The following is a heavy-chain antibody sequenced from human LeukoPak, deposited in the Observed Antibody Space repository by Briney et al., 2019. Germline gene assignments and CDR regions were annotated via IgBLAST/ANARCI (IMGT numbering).Heavy chain of an antibody. D-gene: IGHD3-3*01. Sequence: ASVKVSCKASGYTFTSYGISWVRQAPGQGLEWMGWISAYNGNTNYAQKLQGRVTMTTDTSTSTAYMELRSLGSDDTAVYYCARVTLYYDFWSGYHYFDYWGQGTLVTVSS. CDR1: GYTFTSYG. CDR3: ARVTLYYDFWSGYHYFDY. J-gene: IGHJ4*02. V-gene: IGHV1-18*01. CDR2: ISAYNGNT.